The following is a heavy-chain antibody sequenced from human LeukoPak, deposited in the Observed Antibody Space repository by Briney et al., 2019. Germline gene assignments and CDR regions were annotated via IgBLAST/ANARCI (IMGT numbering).Heavy chain of an antibody. D-gene: IGHD3-22*01. J-gene: IGHJ4*02. CDR1: GDSLNTFY. CDR3: ARHHDSSGLYGPFDY. Sequence: SETLSLTCSVSGDSLNTFYWSWIRQPPGKGLEWIGYIHYTGSTSYNPSLKSRVTISVDTSKNQFSLKLSSVTAADTAVYYCARHHDSSGLYGPFDYWGQGTVVTVSS. CDR2: IHYTGST. V-gene: IGHV4-59*08.